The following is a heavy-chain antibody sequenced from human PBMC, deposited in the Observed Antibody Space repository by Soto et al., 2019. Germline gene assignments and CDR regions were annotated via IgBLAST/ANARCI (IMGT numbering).Heavy chain of an antibody. J-gene: IGHJ4*02. Sequence: QVRLQQSGPGLVKPSQTLSLTCAISGDSVSSNRAVWNWIRQSPSRALEWLGGTYYRSKWYNDYEVYVQSRITINPDTYKNQFSLQLNSVTLEDTAVYYCARYWDNSSRCRLDSWGQGTLVTVSS. CDR3: ARYWDNSSRCRLDS. D-gene: IGHD2-2*01. V-gene: IGHV6-1*01. CDR2: TYYRSKWYN. CDR1: GDSVSSNRAV.